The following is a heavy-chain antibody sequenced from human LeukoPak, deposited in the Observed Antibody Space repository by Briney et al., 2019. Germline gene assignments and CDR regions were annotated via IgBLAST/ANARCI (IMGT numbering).Heavy chain of an antibody. Sequence: GASVKVSCKASGYTFTSYGISWVRQAPGQGLEWMGWISAYNGNTNYAQKLQGRVTMTTDKPTSKAYVELRSLRSDDTAVYYCARVTCSSGGSCYFMVYWGQGTLVTVSS. CDR3: ARVTCSSGGSCYFMVY. D-gene: IGHD2-15*01. J-gene: IGHJ4*02. CDR1: GYTFTSYG. V-gene: IGHV1-18*04. CDR2: ISAYNGNT.